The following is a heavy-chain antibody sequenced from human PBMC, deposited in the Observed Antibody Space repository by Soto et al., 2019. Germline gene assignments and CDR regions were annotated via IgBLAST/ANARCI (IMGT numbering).Heavy chain of an antibody. D-gene: IGHD3-3*01. CDR1: GGSISSGGYS. CDR3: ARALRDFWSGYYLDV. J-gene: IGHJ6*02. V-gene: IGHV4-30-2*01. CDR2: IYHSGST. Sequence: QLQLQESGSGLVKPSQTLSLTCAVSGGSISSGGYSWSWIRQPPGKGLEWIGYIYHSGSTYYNPSLKSRVTISVDRSKNQFSLKLSSVTAADTAVYYCARALRDFWSGYYLDVWGQGTPVTVSS.